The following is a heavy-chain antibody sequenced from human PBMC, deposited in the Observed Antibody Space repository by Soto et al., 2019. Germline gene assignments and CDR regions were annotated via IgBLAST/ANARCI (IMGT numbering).Heavy chain of an antibody. V-gene: IGHV3-23*01. Sequence: GGSLRLSCVASGFTFTSYGMNWVRQAPGKGLEWVSAISGSGDRTYYADSVKGRFTISRDNSKNTLYLQMNSLTAEDTAVYYCAKDLRNIVMLGDKKMSWGQGTLVTVSS. CDR1: GFTFTSYG. CDR2: ISGSGDRT. D-gene: IGHD2-15*01. CDR3: AKDLRNIVMLGDKKMS. J-gene: IGHJ5*02.